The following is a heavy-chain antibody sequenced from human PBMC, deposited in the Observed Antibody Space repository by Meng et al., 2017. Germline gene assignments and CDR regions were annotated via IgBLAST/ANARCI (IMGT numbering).Heavy chain of an antibody. CDR1: GYTFSSYG. CDR2: FSNYNGYT. V-gene: IGHV1-18*01. Sequence: ASVKVSCKASGYTFSSYGISWVRQAPGEGLEWMGWFSNYNGYTNSAQNFQGRVTMTTDSSTSTAYMELRSLRSDDTAVYYCARDSSGWYEGGWFDPWGQGTLVTVSS. CDR3: ARDSSGWYEGGWFDP. D-gene: IGHD6-19*01. J-gene: IGHJ5*02.